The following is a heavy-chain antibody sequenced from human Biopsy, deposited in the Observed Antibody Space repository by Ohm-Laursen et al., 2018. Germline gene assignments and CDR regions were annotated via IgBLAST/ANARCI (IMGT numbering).Heavy chain of an antibody. J-gene: IGHJ2*01. D-gene: IGHD4-23*01. V-gene: IGHV4-31*01. CDR3: ARRPYGGARYWYFDL. CDR2: IYYSGAT. CDR1: GGPVSSGGFY. Sequence: SDTLSLTSAVSGGPVSSGGFYWRWLRQHPGKGLAWIGYIYYSGATYYNPSLKSLVTISVDTSKNQFSLKLNSVTAADTAVYYCARRPYGGARYWYFDLWGRGTRVTVSS.